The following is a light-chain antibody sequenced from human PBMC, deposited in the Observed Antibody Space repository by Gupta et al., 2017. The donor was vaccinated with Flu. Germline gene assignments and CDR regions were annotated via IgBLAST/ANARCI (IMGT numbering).Light chain of an antibody. CDR1: SGSIASNY. CDR3: QYYDRCSPLV. V-gene: IGLV6-57*03. J-gene: IGLJ3*02. Sequence: NFMLTQPHSVSESPGKTVTISCTRSSGSIASNYVQWYQQRPGSAPTTVIVDKNQRPSGVLERFSGYIDSSSNSAFITISGLKTEDEADYSCQYYDRCSPLVFGGGTKLTVL. CDR2: DKN.